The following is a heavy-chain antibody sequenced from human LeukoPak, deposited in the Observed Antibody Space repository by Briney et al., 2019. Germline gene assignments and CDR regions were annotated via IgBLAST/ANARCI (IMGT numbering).Heavy chain of an antibody. V-gene: IGHV3-30*18. CDR3: AKDRSFAHYYDSSGCLDY. D-gene: IGHD3-22*01. J-gene: IGHJ4*02. CDR2: ISYDGSNK. CDR1: GFTFSSYG. Sequence: QPGRSLRLSCAASGFTFSSYGMHWVRQAPGKGLGWVAVISYDGSNKYYADSVKGRFTISRDNSKNTLYLQMNSLRAEDTAVYYCAKDRSFAHYYDSSGCLDYWGQGTLVTVSS.